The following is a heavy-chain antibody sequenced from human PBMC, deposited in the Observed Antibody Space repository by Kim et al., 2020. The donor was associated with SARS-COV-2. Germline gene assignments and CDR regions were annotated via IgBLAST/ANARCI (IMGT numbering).Heavy chain of an antibody. CDR3: AKHFGSSGSEFHH. V-gene: IGHV3-23*01. CDR1: GFTFSAYA. D-gene: IGHD3-22*01. CDR2: IGGSDGNT. Sequence: GGSLRLSCAASGFTFSAYAMGWVRQAPGKGLEWVSGIGGSDGNTYYADSVKGRFIISRDNSKNSLHLQMNSLTTEDTAIYYCAKHFGSSGSEFHHWGQGTLVTVSS. J-gene: IGHJ1*01.